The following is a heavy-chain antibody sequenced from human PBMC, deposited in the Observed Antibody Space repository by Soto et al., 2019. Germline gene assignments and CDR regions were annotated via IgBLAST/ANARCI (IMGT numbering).Heavy chain of an antibody. CDR3: ASGVVVPAAMGRFDYYGSGSYYFDY. CDR2: IKQDGSEK. Sequence: GGSLRLSCAASGFTFSSYWMSWVRQAPGKGLEWVANIKQDGSEKYNVDSVKGRFTISRDNAKNSRYLQMNGLRAEDTAVYYCASGVVVPAAMGRFDYYGSGSYYFDYWGQGTLVTVSS. CDR1: GFTFSSYW. J-gene: IGHJ4*02. V-gene: IGHV3-7*01. D-gene: IGHD2-2*01.